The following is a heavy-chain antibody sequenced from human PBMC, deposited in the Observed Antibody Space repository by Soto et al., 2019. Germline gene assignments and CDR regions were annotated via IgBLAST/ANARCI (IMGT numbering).Heavy chain of an antibody. CDR2: ISAYNDKT. CDR3: ASRTRWNDGGYYQYYMDL. Sequence: QVQLVQSGAEVKKPGASVTVACKASGYIFTSYGISWVRQAPGQGLEWMGWISAYNDKTDYAQKLQGRVTMTTDTSTTTAYMELRSLRSDDTAVYYCASRTRWNDGGYYQYYMDLWGQGTTVTVSS. D-gene: IGHD1-1*01. V-gene: IGHV1-18*01. CDR1: GYIFTSYG. J-gene: IGHJ6*02.